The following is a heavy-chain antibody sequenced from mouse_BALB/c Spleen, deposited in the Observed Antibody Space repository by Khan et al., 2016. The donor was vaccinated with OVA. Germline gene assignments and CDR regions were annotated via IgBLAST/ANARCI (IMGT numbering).Heavy chain of an antibody. CDR2: IDPHYGGI. CDR3: ARSTWYFDV. V-gene: IGHV1-39*01. Sequence: VQLKQSGPELEKPGASVKISCKAFGYSFTGYNMNWVKQSTGKSLEWIGNIDPHYGGISYNQKFKGKATLTVDKSSNTAYMQLKSLTSEDSAVDYCARSTWYFDVWGAGTTVTVAS. J-gene: IGHJ1*01. CDR1: GYSFTGYN.